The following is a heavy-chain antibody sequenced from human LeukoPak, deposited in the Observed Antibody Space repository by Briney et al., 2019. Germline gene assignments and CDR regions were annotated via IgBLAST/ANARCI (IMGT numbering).Heavy chain of an antibody. V-gene: IGHV4-59*08. D-gene: IGHD6-13*01. Sequence: SETLSLTCTVSGASISSYYWSWIRQPPGKGLGWIGYFYYSGDTNYNPSLESRVTISVGTSKNQISLRLNSVTAADTAVYYCARHFKHQLVRGYYYLMDVWGQGTTVTVSS. CDR3: ARHFKHQLVRGYYYLMDV. CDR2: FYYSGDT. CDR1: GASISSYY. J-gene: IGHJ6*02.